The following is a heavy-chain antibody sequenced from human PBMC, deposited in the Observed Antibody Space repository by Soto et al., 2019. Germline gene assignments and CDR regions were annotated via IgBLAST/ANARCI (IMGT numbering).Heavy chain of an antibody. CDR2: ISYDGSNK. V-gene: IGHV3-30*18. D-gene: IGHD2-2*01. J-gene: IGHJ3*02. CDR3: AKDQRRGYCSSTSCWGDAFDI. CDR1: GFTFSSYG. Sequence: GGSLRLSCAASGFTFSSYGMHWVRQATGKGLEWVAVISYDGSNKYYADSVKGRFTISRDNSKNTLYLQMNSLRAEDTAVYYCAKDQRRGYCSSTSCWGDAFDIWGQGTMVTVSS.